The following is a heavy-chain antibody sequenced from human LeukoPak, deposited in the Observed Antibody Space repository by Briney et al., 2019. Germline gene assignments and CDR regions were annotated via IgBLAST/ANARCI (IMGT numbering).Heavy chain of an antibody. CDR3: ARDTTDDAFDI. V-gene: IGHV1-18*01. CDR1: GYTLTNYG. CDR2: ISAYNGNT. Sequence: ASVKVSCKASGYTLTNYGISWVRQAPGQGLEWMGWISAYNGNTNYAQKLQGRVTMTTDRSTSTAYMELRRLRSDDTAVYYCARDTTDDAFDIWGQGTLITVSS. J-gene: IGHJ3*02. D-gene: IGHD1-1*01.